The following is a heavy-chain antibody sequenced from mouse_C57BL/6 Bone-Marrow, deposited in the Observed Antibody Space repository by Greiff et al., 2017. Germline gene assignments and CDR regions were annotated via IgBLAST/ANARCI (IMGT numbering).Heavy chain of an antibody. CDR1: GYAFSSYW. D-gene: IGHD1-1*01. J-gene: IGHJ3*01. CDR3: ARSNYGSFAWFAY. Sequence: QVQLKQSGAELVKPGASVKISCKASGYAFSSYWMHWVKQRPGQGLEWIGQIYPGDGDTNYNGKFKGKATLTADKSSSTAYLQLSSLTSEDSAVYFCARSNYGSFAWFAYWGQGTLVTVSA. CDR2: IYPGDGDT. V-gene: IGHV1-80*01.